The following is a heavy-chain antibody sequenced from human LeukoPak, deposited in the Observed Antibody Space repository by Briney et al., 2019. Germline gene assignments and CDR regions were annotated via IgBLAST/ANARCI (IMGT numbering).Heavy chain of an antibody. CDR3: ARDRESNYGPFDY. CDR2: ISYDGSNK. Sequence: GGSLRLSCAASGFTFSSYAMHWVRQAPGKGLEWVAVISYDGSNKYYADSVKGRFTISRDNSKNTLYLQMNSLRAEDTAVYYCARDRESNYGPFDYWGQGTLVTVSS. D-gene: IGHD4-11*01. J-gene: IGHJ4*02. V-gene: IGHV3-30*01. CDR1: GFTFSSYA.